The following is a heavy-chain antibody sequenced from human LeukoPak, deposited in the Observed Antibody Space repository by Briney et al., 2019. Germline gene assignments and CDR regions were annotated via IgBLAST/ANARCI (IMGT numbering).Heavy chain of an antibody. CDR2: IWHDRSDTYGSNK. D-gene: IGHD2-21*02. CDR1: GFMVSRSD. CDR3: AKDGNCGGDCYGWFDP. J-gene: IGHJ5*02. V-gene: IGHV3-33*06. Sequence: GGSLRLSCAASGFMVSRSDIHWVRQAPGKGLEWVAVIWHDRSDTYGSNKYYADSVKGRFTISRDNSKNTVYLQMNSLRVEDTAVYYCAKDGNCGGDCYGWFDPWGQGALVTVSS.